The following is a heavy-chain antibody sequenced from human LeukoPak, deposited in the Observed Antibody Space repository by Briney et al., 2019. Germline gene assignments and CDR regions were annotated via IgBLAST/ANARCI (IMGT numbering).Heavy chain of an antibody. CDR1: GGSISSGSYY. Sequence: PSETLSLTCTVSGGSISSGSYYWSWIRQPAGKGLEWIGRIYTSGSTNYNPSLKSRVTISVDTSKNQFSLKLSSVTAADTAVYYCARDALWFGEFDAFDIWGQGTMVTVSS. D-gene: IGHD3-10*01. CDR2: IYTSGST. CDR3: ARDALWFGEFDAFDI. J-gene: IGHJ3*02. V-gene: IGHV4-61*02.